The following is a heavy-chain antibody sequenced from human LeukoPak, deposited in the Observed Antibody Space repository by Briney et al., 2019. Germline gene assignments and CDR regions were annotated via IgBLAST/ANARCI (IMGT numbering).Heavy chain of an antibody. CDR2: IYYSGST. V-gene: IGHV4-59*01. CDR3: ARSSADWFGELYYFDY. Sequence: PSETLSLTCTVSGGSISSYYWSWIRQPPGRGLEWIGYIYYSGSTNYNPSLKSRVTISVDTSKNQFSLKLSSVTAADTAVYYCARSSADWFGELYYFDYWGQGTLVTVSS. CDR1: GGSISSYY. J-gene: IGHJ4*02. D-gene: IGHD3-10*01.